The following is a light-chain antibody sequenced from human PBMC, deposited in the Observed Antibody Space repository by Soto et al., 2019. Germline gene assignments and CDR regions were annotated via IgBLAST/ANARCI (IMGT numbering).Light chain of an antibody. CDR1: SGSVSTSYY. J-gene: IGLJ3*02. V-gene: IGLV8-61*01. Sequence: QTVVTQEPSFSVSPGGTVTLTCGLSSGSVSTSYYPSWYQQTPGQAPRTLIYSTNTRSSGVPDRFSGSILGNKAALTITGAQADDESYYYCALFMGSGIWVFGGGTKVTVL. CDR2: STN. CDR3: ALFMGSGIWV.